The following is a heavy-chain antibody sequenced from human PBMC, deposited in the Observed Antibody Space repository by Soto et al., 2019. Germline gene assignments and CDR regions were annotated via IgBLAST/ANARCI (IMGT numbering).Heavy chain of an antibody. J-gene: IGHJ6*02. D-gene: IGHD6-13*01. V-gene: IGHV5-51*01. CDR1: GYSFTSYW. CDR2: IYPGDSDT. CDR3: ARHAELGISDSSYYYGMAV. Sequence: GESLKISCKGSGYSFTSYWIGWVRQMPGKGLEWMGIIYPGDSDTRYSPSFQGQVTISADKSISTAYLQWSSLKASDTAMYYCARHAELGISDSSYYYGMAVWGQGTTVTVSS.